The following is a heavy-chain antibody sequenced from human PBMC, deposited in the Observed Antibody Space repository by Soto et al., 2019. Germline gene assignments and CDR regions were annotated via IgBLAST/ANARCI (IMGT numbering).Heavy chain of an antibody. D-gene: IGHD1-7*01. CDR1: GGSISSGDYY. J-gene: IGHJ2*01. CDR3: AGGRDNWNYGSLYWYFDL. Sequence: LSLTCTVSGGSISSGDYYWSWIRQPPGKGLEWIGYIYYSGSTYYNPSLKSRVTISVDTSKNQFSLKLSSVTAADTAVYYCAGGRDNWNYGSLYWYFDLWGRGTLVTVSS. V-gene: IGHV4-30-4*01. CDR2: IYYSGST.